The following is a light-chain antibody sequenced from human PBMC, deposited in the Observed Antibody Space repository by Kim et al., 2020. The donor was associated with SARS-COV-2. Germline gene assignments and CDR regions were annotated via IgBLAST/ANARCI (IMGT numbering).Light chain of an antibody. Sequence: DIHMTQSPYTLSASVGDRVTITCRASQSISTHLAWYQQKPGRAPKLLIYKASTLESGVPSRFSGSGSGTEFTLSISSLQPDDFATFYCQQYDNSPWTFGRGTKLEI. CDR2: KAS. J-gene: IGKJ1*01. V-gene: IGKV1-5*03. CDR3: QQYDNSPWT. CDR1: QSISTH.